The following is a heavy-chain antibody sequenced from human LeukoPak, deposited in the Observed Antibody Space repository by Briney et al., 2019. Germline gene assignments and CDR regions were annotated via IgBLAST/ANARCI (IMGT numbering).Heavy chain of an antibody. V-gene: IGHV1-24*01. CDR2: FDPEDGET. CDR1: GYTLTELS. D-gene: IGHD6-19*01. Sequence: GASVKVSCKVSGYTLTELSMHWMRQAPGKGLEWMGGFDPEDGETIYAQKFQGRVTMTEDTSTDTAYMELSSLRSEDTAVYYCATEQPVAGTGGDAFDYWGQGTLVTVSS. CDR3: ATEQPVAGTGGDAFDY. J-gene: IGHJ4*02.